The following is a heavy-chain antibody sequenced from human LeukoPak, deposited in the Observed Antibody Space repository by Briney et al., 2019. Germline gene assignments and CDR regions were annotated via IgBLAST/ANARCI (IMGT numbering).Heavy chain of an antibody. J-gene: IGHJ5*02. Sequence: SETLSLTCAVYGGSFSGYYWGWIRQPPGKGLEWIGSIDNSGYTYYNPSLKSRVTISVDTSEDQFSLQLSSVTAADTAVYYCARPPGIAAAWFDPWGQGTLVTVSS. V-gene: IGHV4-34*01. CDR1: GGSFSGYY. D-gene: IGHD6-13*01. CDR2: IDNSGYT. CDR3: ARPPGIAAAWFDP.